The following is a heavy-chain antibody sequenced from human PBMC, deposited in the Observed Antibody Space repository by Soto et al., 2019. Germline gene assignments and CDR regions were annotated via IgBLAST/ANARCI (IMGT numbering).Heavy chain of an antibody. D-gene: IGHD4-17*01. Sequence: GGSLRLSCAASGFTFSSYGMHWVRQAPGKGLEWVAVIWYDGSNKYYADSVKGRFTISRDNSKNTLYLQMNSLRAEDTAVYYCARDRALRPTDYGDYGQDAFDIWGQGTMVTVSS. CDR3: ARDRALRPTDYGDYGQDAFDI. CDR2: IWYDGSNK. CDR1: GFTFSSYG. V-gene: IGHV3-33*01. J-gene: IGHJ3*02.